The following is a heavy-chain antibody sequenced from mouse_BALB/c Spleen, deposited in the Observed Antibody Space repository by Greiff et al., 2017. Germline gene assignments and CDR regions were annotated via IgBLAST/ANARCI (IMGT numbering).Heavy chain of an antibody. J-gene: IGHJ3*01. CDR2: IDPANGNT. D-gene: IGHD2-3*01. CDR3: ARSDGYYEAY. V-gene: IGHV14-3*02. CDR1: GFNIKDTY. Sequence: EVKLMESGAELVKPGASVKLSCTASGFNIKDTYMHWVKQRPEQGLEWIGRIDPANGNTKYDPKFQGKATITADTSSNTAYLQLSSLTSEDTAVYYCARSDGYYEAYWGQGTLVTVSA.